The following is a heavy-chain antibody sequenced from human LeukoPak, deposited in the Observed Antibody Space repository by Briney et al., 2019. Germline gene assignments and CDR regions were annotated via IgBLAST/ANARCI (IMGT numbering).Heavy chain of an antibody. CDR2: IIPIFGTA. D-gene: IGHD1-1*01. Sequence: SVKVSCKASGGTFSSYAISWVRQAPRQGLEWMGGIIPIFGTANSAQKFQGRVTITADESTSTAYMELSSLRSEDTAVYYCARDRGDRYNWNDGPRHTSYYYYGMDVWGKGTTVTVSS. CDR3: ARDRGDRYNWNDGPRHTSYYYYGMDV. J-gene: IGHJ6*04. V-gene: IGHV1-69*01. CDR1: GGTFSSYA.